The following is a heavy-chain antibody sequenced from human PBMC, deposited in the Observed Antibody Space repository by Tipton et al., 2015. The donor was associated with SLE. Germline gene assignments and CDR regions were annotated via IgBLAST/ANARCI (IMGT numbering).Heavy chain of an antibody. D-gene: IGHD3-9*01. J-gene: IGHJ1*01. CDR3: ARAAGYYSSFFQH. CDR2: INHGGST. V-gene: IGHV4-34*01. CDR1: GGSFSGYY. Sequence: TLSLTCAVYGGSFSGYYWSWIRQPPGKGLEWIGEINHGGSTNYNPSLKSRVTISVDTSKKQFSLSLSSLTAADTAVYYCARAAGYYSSFFQHWGQGTLVTVS.